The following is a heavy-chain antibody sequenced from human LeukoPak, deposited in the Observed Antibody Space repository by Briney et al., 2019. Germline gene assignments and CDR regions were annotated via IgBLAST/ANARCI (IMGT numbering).Heavy chain of an antibody. CDR2: IGISSGNT. D-gene: IGHD5-12*01. CDR1: GLTFSSYS. V-gene: IGHV3-48*04. J-gene: IGHJ4*02. CDR3: ARDYRYAFDN. Sequence: GGSLRLSCAASGLTFSSYSMNWVRQAPGKGLEWISYIGISSGNTKYADSVKGRFTISGDNAKNSLYLQMNSLRVEDTAVYYCARDYRYAFDNWGQGTLVTVSS.